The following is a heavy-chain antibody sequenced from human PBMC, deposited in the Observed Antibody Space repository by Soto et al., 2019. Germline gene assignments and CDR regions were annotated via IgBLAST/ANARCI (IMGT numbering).Heavy chain of an antibody. CDR1: GYTFTGYY. CDR3: AIQTGTRRWFDP. Sequence: QVQLVQSGAEVKKPGASVKVSCKASGYTFTGYYMHWVRQAPGQGLEWMGWINPNSGGTNYAQKFQGWVTMTRDTAISTAYMELSRLRSDATAVYYCAIQTGTRRWFDPWGQGTLVTVSS. D-gene: IGHD1-7*01. CDR2: INPNSGGT. J-gene: IGHJ5*02. V-gene: IGHV1-2*04.